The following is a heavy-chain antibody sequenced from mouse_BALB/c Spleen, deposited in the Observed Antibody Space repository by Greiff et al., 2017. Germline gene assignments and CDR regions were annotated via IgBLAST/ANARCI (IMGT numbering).Heavy chain of an antibody. J-gene: IGHJ2*01. Sequence: EVHLVESGGGLVQPGGSLKLSCAASGFTFSSYTMSWVRQTPEKRLEWVAYISNGGGSTYYPDTVKGRFTISRDNAKNTLYLQMSSLKSEDTAMYYCARHLTFDYWGQGTTLTVSS. CDR1: GFTFSSYT. D-gene: IGHD4-1*01. CDR2: ISNGGGST. V-gene: IGHV5-12-2*01. CDR3: ARHLTFDY.